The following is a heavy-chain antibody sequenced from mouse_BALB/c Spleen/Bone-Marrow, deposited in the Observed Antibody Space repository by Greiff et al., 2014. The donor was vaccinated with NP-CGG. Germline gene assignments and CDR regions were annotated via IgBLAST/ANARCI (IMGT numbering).Heavy chain of an antibody. CDR2: INPNTAYT. D-gene: IGHD1-1*01. CDR3: ARSRIYYYGVREGSYAMDY. Sequence: QVQLQQSGTELAKPGASVKMSCKASGYTFTSYWIHWIKQRPGQGLEWIGYINPNTAYTDYNQNFKDKATLTADKSSNTVYMQLSSLTSEDSAVYYCARSRIYYYGVREGSYAMDYWGQGTSVTVSS. V-gene: IGHV1-7*01. CDR1: GYTFTSYW. J-gene: IGHJ4*01.